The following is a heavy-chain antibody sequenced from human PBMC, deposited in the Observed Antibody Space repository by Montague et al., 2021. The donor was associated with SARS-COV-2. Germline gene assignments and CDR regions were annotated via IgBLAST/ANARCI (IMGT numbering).Heavy chain of an antibody. CDR3: ASDFYYYMDV. V-gene: IGHV3-7*01. CDR2: IKQDGSDK. Sequence: SLRLSCAASGFTFSTNLMSWVRQAPGKGLEWVANIKQDGSDKFYVDSVKGRFTLSTDNAKNSVYLQMDGLRPEDTAVYYCASDFYYYMDVWGKGTTVTVSS. CDR1: GFTFSTNL. J-gene: IGHJ6*03.